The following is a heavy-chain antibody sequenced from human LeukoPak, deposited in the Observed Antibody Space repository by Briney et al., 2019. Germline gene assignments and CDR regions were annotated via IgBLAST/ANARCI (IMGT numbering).Heavy chain of an antibody. CDR3: ARGSSGSYVYYFDY. D-gene: IGHD1-26*01. Sequence: SVKVSCKASGGTFSSYTISWVRQAPGQGLEWMGRIIPILGIANYAQKFQGRLTINAAKSTSTAYMELSSLRSEDTAVYYCARGSSGSYVYYFDYWGQGTLVTVSS. V-gene: IGHV1-69*02. CDR1: GGTFSSYT. J-gene: IGHJ4*02. CDR2: IIPILGIA.